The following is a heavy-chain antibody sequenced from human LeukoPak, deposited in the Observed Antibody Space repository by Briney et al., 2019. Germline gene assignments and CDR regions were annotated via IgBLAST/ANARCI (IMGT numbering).Heavy chain of an antibody. CDR2: ICSSSSPI. J-gene: IGHJ4*02. CDR3: ARDSSGSDF. CDR1: GFIFRSYS. Sequence: GGSLRLSCAASGFIFRSYSMNWVRQAPGKGLEWVSYICSSSSPIYYADSVKGRFTVSRDNAKNSLYLQMNSLRDEDTAVYYCARDSSGSDFWGQGTLVTVSS. D-gene: IGHD3-10*01. V-gene: IGHV3-48*02.